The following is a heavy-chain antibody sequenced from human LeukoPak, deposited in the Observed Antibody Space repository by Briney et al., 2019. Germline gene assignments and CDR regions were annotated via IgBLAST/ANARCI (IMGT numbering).Heavy chain of an antibody. D-gene: IGHD5-12*01. CDR2: IKQDGSEK. CDR3: ARGMSSGYDFDY. J-gene: IGHJ4*02. CDR1: GFTFSSYW. Sequence: GGSLRLSCAASGFTFSSYWMTWVRQAPGKGLEWVANIKQDGSEKYYVDSVKGRFTISRDNAKNSLYMQMNSLRAEDTAVYYCARGMSSGYDFDYWGQGTLVTVSS. V-gene: IGHV3-7*01.